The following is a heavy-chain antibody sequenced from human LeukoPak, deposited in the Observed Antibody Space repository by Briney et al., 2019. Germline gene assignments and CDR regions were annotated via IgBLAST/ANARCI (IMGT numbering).Heavy chain of an antibody. CDR2: IYHSGST. D-gene: IGHD3-3*02. CDR1: GYSISSGYY. CDR3: ARVGFLEWLLGEFDY. Sequence: SETLSLTCTVSGYSISSGYYWGWIRQPPGKGLEWIGSIYHSGSTYYNPSLKSRVTISVDTSKNQFSLKLSSVTAADTAVYYCARVGFLEWLLGEFDYWGQGTLVTVSS. V-gene: IGHV4-38-2*02. J-gene: IGHJ4*02.